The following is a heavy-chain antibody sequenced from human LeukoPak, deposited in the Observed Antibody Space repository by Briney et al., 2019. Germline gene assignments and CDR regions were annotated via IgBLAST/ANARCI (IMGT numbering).Heavy chain of an antibody. V-gene: IGHV3-21*01. Sequence: GGSLRLSCAASGFTLSSYSMSWVRQAPGKGLEWVSSISSSSSYIYYADSVKGRFTISRDNAKNSLYLQMNSLRAEDTAVYYCARDGSGMTYYYGSGSSNEYYGMDVWGKGTTVTVSS. CDR1: GFTLSSYS. CDR2: ISSSSSYI. CDR3: ARDGSGMTYYYGSGSSNEYYGMDV. J-gene: IGHJ6*04. D-gene: IGHD3-10*01.